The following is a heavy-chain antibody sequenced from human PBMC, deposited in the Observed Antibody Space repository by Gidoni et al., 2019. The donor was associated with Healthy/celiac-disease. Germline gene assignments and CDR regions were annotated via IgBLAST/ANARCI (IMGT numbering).Heavy chain of an antibody. Sequence: QVQLVQSGAEVKKPGASVKVSCKAAGYTFTSYNSHWVRQAPGQGLEWMGIINPSGGSTSAVHKFQGGVTMTRDTSTSTVYMELSSMRSEATVVYYCARDVEYCSGGSCFYYYGMDVWGQGTTVTVSS. CDR2: INPSGGST. J-gene: IGHJ6*02. D-gene: IGHD2-15*01. CDR1: GYTFTSYN. V-gene: IGHV1-46*01. CDR3: ARDVEYCSGGSCFYYYGMDV.